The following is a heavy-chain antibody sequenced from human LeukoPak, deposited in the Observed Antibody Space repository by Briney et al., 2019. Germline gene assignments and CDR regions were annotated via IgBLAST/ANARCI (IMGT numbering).Heavy chain of an antibody. CDR2: IYPGDSYT. Sequence: GESLKIYCKGSGYSFTSYWIGWVRQMPGNGLESMGIIYPGDSYTRYSQSFQGQVTISADKSISTAYLQWSSLKVSDTAMYYCARHRDVAFDYWGQGTLVTVSS. CDR3: ARHRDVAFDY. V-gene: IGHV5-51*01. CDR1: GYSFTSYW. J-gene: IGHJ4*02. D-gene: IGHD5-24*01.